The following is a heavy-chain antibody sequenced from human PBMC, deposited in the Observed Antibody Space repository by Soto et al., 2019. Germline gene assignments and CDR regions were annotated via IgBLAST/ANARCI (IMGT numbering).Heavy chain of an antibody. Sequence: ASVKVSCKASGGTFSSYAISWVRQAPGQGLEWMGGITPIFRATKYAQKFQGRVTITADESTSTAYMELSSLRSEDTAVYYCARGRDTYYYDSSGYSGWYFDLWGRGTLVTVS. CDR2: ITPIFRAT. J-gene: IGHJ2*01. V-gene: IGHV1-69*13. D-gene: IGHD3-22*01. CDR1: GGTFSSYA. CDR3: ARGRDTYYYDSSGYSGWYFDL.